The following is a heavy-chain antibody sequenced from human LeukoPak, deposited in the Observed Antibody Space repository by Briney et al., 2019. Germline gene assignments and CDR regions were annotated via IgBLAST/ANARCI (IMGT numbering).Heavy chain of an antibody. CDR2: IKEDGSEK. J-gene: IGHJ4*02. D-gene: IGHD1-26*01. CDR3: ARGRSHAD. V-gene: IGHV3-7*01. Sequence: GGSLRLSCAASGFTFSNYWMSWVRQAPGKGLEWVANIKEDGSEKHYVDSVKGRFTISRDNAKRSVYLQIDSLRAEDTAAYYCARGRSHADWGQGTLVTVSS. CDR1: GFTFSNYW.